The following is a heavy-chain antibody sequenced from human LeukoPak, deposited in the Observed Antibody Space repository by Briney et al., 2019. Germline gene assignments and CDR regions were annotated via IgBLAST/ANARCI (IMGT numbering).Heavy chain of an antibody. J-gene: IGHJ4*02. CDR2: ISSSGNTI. CDR1: GFSFSSYE. CDR3: ARDGGDCSGDSCYVDY. D-gene: IGHD2-15*01. Sequence: GGSLRLSCAASGFSFSSYEMNWVRQAPGKGLEWVSFISSSGNTIYYADSVKGRFTISRDNAKSSLYLQVNSLRAEDTALYYCARDGGDCSGDSCYVDYWGQGTLVTVSS. V-gene: IGHV3-48*03.